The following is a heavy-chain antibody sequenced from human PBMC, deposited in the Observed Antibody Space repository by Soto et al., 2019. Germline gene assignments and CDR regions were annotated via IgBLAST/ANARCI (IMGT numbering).Heavy chain of an antibody. CDR2: LETDGGTT. D-gene: IGHD1-1*01. Sequence: EVQLVESGGGLVQPGGSLRLSCAASGFSLSDHWMHWVRQAPGKGLVWVSRLETDGGTTAYADSVRGRFSISRDNAKNTLYLQMNSLRAEDTAVYYCVRDGTSTMPYDYWGQGTLVTVSS. J-gene: IGHJ4*02. CDR3: VRDGTSTMPYDY. V-gene: IGHV3-74*03. CDR1: GFSLSDHW.